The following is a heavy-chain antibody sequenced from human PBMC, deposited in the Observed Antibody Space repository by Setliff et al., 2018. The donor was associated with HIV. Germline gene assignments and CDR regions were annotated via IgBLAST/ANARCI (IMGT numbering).Heavy chain of an antibody. D-gene: IGHD2-2*01. J-gene: IGHJ4*02. CDR1: GFTFNGYA. CDR3: ASAIVVVPAAIQRVDY. V-gene: IGHV3-23*01. CDR2: ISGSGGST. Sequence: GGSLRLSCVGSGFTFNGYAMSWVRQAPGKGLEWVSAISGSGGSTYYADSVKGRFTISRDNSKNTLYPQMNSLRAEDTAVYYCASAIVVVPAAIQRVDYWGQGTLVTVSS.